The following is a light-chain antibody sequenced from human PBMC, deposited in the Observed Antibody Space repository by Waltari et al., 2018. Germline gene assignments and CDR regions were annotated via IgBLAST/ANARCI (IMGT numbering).Light chain of an antibody. Sequence: AIQMTQSPSSLSASVGDRVTITCRASQGIRNDLGWYQQKPGKAPKLLIYSASSLQSGVPSRFSGSGSGTDFSLTISNLQPEDFVTYYCLQDYSYPLTFGGGTKVEIK. CDR2: SAS. CDR1: QGIRND. V-gene: IGKV1-6*01. J-gene: IGKJ4*01. CDR3: LQDYSYPLT.